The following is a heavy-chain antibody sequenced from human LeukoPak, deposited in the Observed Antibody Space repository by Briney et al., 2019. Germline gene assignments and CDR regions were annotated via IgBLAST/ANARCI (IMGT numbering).Heavy chain of an antibody. Sequence: PGGSLRLSCAASGFTFSSYSMNWVRQAPGKGLEWVSSISSSSSYIYYADSVKGRFTISRDNAKNSLYLQMNSLRAEDTALYYCAKDAQARPRGPYYYGMDVWGQGTTVTVSS. CDR2: ISSSSSYI. CDR1: GFTFSSYS. V-gene: IGHV3-21*04. CDR3: AKDAQARPRGPYYYGMDV. D-gene: IGHD3-10*01. J-gene: IGHJ6*02.